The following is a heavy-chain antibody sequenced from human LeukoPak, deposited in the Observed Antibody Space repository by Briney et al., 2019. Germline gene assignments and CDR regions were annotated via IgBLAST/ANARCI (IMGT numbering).Heavy chain of an antibody. CDR1: GFTVSSNY. Sequence: PGGSLRLSCAASGFTVSSNYMSWVRQAPGKGLEWVSVIYSGGSTYYADSVKGRFTISRDNSKNTLYLQMNSLRAEDTAVYYCASRSDGSWVPPACWGQGTLVTVSS. CDR3: ASRSDGSWVPPAC. V-gene: IGHV3-66*01. CDR2: IYSGGST. J-gene: IGHJ4*02. D-gene: IGHD6-13*01.